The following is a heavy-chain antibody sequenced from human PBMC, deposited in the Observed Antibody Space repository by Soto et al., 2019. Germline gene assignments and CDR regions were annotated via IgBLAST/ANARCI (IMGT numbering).Heavy chain of an antibody. Sequence: LSCAASGFTFSSYAMHWVRQAPGKGLEWVAVISYDGSNKYYADSVKGRFTISRDYSKNTLYLQMNSLRAEDTAVYYCARSPIVGATYFDYWGQGTLVTVSS. V-gene: IGHV3-30-3*01. CDR3: ARSPIVGATYFDY. D-gene: IGHD1-26*01. CDR1: GFTFSSYA. J-gene: IGHJ4*02. CDR2: ISYDGSNK.